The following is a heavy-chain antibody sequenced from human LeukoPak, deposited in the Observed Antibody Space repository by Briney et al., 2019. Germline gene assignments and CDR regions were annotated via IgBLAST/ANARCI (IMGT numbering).Heavy chain of an antibody. CDR3: ARAHNWKYGTFEH. CDR2: ISSSSSYI. V-gene: IGHV3-21*01. D-gene: IGHD1-7*01. Sequence: GGSLRLSCAASGFTFSSYSMNWVRQAPGKGLEWVSSISSSSSYIYYADSVKGRFTISRDNAKNSLYLQLNSLRAEDTAIYYCARAHNWKYGTFEHWGQGTLVTVSS. J-gene: IGHJ4*02. CDR1: GFTFSSYS.